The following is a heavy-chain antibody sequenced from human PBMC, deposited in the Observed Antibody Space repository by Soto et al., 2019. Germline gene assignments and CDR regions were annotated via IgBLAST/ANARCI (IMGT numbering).Heavy chain of an antibody. CDR1: GDTFTSYD. Sequence: ASVKVSCTASGDTFTSYDINWVRQATGQGLEWMGWMNPNSANTGYAQKFQGRVTMTRNTSISTAYMELSSLRSEDTAVYYCAREKEGSGFDPWGQGTLVTVSS. J-gene: IGHJ5*02. CDR3: AREKEGSGFDP. V-gene: IGHV1-8*01. CDR2: MNPNSANT.